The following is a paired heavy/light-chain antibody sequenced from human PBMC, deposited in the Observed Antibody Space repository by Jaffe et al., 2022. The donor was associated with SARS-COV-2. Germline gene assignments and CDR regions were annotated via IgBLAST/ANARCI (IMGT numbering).Heavy chain of an antibody. CDR3: ARDLYFDSRNYVPMNY. CDR2: IYTSGGT. J-gene: IGHJ4*02. D-gene: IGHD1-26*01. V-gene: IGHV4-61*02. CDR1: GGSISSGNYY. Sequence: QVQLQESGPGLVRPSQTLSLICTVSGGSISSGNYYWSWIRQPAGKGLEWIGRIYTSGGTNYNPSLKSRVTISVDTSKNQFSLTLTSVTTTDTAVYYCARDLYFDSRNYVPMNYWGQGTLVTVSS.
Light chain of an antibody. Sequence: DIQMTQSPSSLSASVGDRVTFTCRASQTISIYLNWYQQRPGKAPKVLIYGATSLQSGVPSRFSGSGSGTDFTLTISSLQPEDFATYYCQQSYSTPYTFGQGTKLEIK. CDR3: QQSYSTPYT. CDR1: QTISIY. V-gene: IGKV1-39*01. J-gene: IGKJ2*01. CDR2: GAT.